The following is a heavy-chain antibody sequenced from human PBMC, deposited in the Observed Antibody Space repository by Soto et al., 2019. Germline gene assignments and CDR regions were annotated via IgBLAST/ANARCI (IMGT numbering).Heavy chain of an antibody. CDR3: ARVPRQQLANLNNYYYYYGMDV. D-gene: IGHD6-13*01. CDR1: GFTFSSYW. J-gene: IGHJ6*02. CDR2: IKQDGSEK. Sequence: GGSLRLSCAASGFTFSSYWMSWVRQAPGKGLEWVANIKQDGSEKYYVDSVKGRFTISRDNAKNSLYLQMNSLRAEDTAVYYCARVPRQQLANLNNYYYYYGMDVWGQGTTVTVSS. V-gene: IGHV3-7*01.